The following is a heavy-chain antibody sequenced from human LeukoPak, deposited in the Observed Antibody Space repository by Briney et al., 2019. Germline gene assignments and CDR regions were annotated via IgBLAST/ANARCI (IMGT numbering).Heavy chain of an antibody. CDR3: ARDPARDSSGYSLYYFDY. V-gene: IGHV3-21*01. D-gene: IGHD3-22*01. J-gene: IGHJ4*02. Sequence: GGSLRLSCAASGFTFSSYSMICVRQAPGRGLEWVSSISSSSSYIYYADSLKGRFTISRDNAKNSLYLQVNSLRAEDTAVYYCARDPARDSSGYSLYYFDYWGQGTLVTVSS. CDR1: GFTFSSYS. CDR2: ISSSSSYI.